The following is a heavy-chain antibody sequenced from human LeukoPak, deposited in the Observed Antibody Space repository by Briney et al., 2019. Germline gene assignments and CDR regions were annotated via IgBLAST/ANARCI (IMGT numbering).Heavy chain of an antibody. CDR1: VASISRENW. V-gene: IGHV4-4*02. CDR3: TYNGYYSLDV. CDR2: IYHGGST. J-gene: IGHJ3*01. Sequence: SETLSLTCAVSVASISRENWWSWVRQPPGKGLEWIGEIYHGGSTNYNPSLKSRVTISMDKSENQFSLKLSSVTAADTAVYYCTYNGYYSLDVWGQGTVVTVSS. D-gene: IGHD3-22*01.